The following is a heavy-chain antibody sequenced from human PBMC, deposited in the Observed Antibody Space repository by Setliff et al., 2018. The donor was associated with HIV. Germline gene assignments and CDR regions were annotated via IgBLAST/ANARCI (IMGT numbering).Heavy chain of an antibody. V-gene: IGHV3-30*02. CDR2: INYDESYE. D-gene: IGHD3-10*01. Sequence: PGGSLRLSCAASGFTFSAHGMHWVRQAPGKGLEWVAFINYDESYEYYADSVKGRVTISRDNSKNTLYLRMNSLRAEDTAVYYCAQAQTSVSGSYYQYLQHWGQGTLVTVSS. CDR3: AQAQTSVSGSYYQYLQH. CDR1: GFTFSAHG. J-gene: IGHJ1*01.